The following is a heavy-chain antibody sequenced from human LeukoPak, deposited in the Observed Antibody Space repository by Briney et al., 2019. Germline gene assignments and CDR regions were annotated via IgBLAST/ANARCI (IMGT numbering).Heavy chain of an antibody. CDR1: GFTFSAYW. CDR3: ARYSSSSGWLDP. J-gene: IGHJ5*02. CDR2: IKQDGSEN. Sequence: GGSLRLSCAASGFTFSAYWMTWVRKTPGEGLEPVANIKQDGSENNYVDSVKGRFTISRDNAKNSLYLQMNSLRGEDTAVYYCARYSSSSGWLDPWGQGTLVTVSS. D-gene: IGHD6-6*01. V-gene: IGHV3-7*01.